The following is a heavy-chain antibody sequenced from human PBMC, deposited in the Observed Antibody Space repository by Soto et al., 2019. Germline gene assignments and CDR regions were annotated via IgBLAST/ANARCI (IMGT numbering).Heavy chain of an antibody. CDR1: GGSISSSSYY. V-gene: IGHV4-39*01. Sequence: QLQLQESGPGLVKPSETLSLTCTVSGGSISSSSYYWGWIRQPPGKGLEWIGSIYYSGSTYYNPSLKSRVTITVDTSKNQFSRQLSSVTAADTAVYYCASQKSNYDILTGYYYWGQGTMVTVSS. CDR3: ASQKSNYDILTGYYY. D-gene: IGHD3-9*01. CDR2: IYYSGST. J-gene: IGHJ3*01.